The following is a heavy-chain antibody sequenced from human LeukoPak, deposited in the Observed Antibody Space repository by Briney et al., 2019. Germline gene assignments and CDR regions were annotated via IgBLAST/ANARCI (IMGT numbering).Heavy chain of an antibody. V-gene: IGHV4-34*01. CDR1: GGSFSGYY. Sequence: SETLSLTCAVYGGSFSGYYWSWIRQPPGKGLEWIGEINHSGSTNYNPSLKSRVTISVDTSKNQFSLKLSSVTAADTAVYYCARGVVLDSSGYLPGHWGQGTLVTVSS. J-gene: IGHJ4*02. CDR2: INHSGST. D-gene: IGHD3-22*01. CDR3: ARGVVLDSSGYLPGH.